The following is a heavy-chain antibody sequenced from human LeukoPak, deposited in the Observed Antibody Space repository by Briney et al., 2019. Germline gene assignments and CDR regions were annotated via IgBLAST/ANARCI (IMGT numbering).Heavy chain of an antibody. CDR3: ARRYGSGSYHPQNWFDP. CDR1: GGSISSYY. CDR2: IYYSGST. Sequence: PSETLSLTCTVSGGSISSYYWSWIRQPPGKGLEWIGYIYYSGSTNYNPSLKSRVTISVDTSKNQFSLKLSSVTAADTAVYYCARRYGSGSYHPQNWFDPWGQGTLVTVSS. D-gene: IGHD3-10*01. J-gene: IGHJ5*02. V-gene: IGHV4-59*08.